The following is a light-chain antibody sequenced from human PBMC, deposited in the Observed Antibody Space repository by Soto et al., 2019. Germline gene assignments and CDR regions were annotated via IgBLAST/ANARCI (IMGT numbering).Light chain of an antibody. Sequence: PGEIATLSCRASQSVSSSYFAWYQQKPGQTPRLLIFGATSRATGVPDRISGSESGTDFTLTISRLEPEDFAVYYCQQYGSSGTFGQGTKVAIK. CDR1: QSVSSSY. CDR3: QQYGSSGT. J-gene: IGKJ1*01. CDR2: GAT. V-gene: IGKV3-20*01.